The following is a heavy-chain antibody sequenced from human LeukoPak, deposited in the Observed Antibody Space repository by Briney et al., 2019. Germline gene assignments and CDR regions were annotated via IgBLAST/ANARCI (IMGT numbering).Heavy chain of an antibody. CDR3: ARAPSEIGGYYPEYFRH. CDR1: GFTFSSYW. CDR2: IKSDGST. V-gene: IGHV3-74*01. Sequence: PGGTLGLSCVASGFTFSSYWMHWVRQAPGKGLVWVSRIKSDGSTNYADSVKGRFTISRDNAKNTVSLQMNSLRAEDTGVYFCARAPSEIGGYYPEYFRHWGQGTLVTVSS. J-gene: IGHJ1*01. D-gene: IGHD3-22*01.